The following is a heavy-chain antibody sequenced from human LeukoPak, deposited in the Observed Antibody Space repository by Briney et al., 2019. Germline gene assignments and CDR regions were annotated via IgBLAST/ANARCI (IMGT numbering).Heavy chain of an antibody. CDR1: GGSISSHY. Sequence: SETLSLTCTVSGGSISSHYWSWIRQPPGKGLEWIGYIYYSGSTNCNPSLKSRVTISVDTSKTQFSLKLSSVTAADTAVYYCARDPGYYFDYWGQGTLVTVSS. J-gene: IGHJ4*02. V-gene: IGHV4-59*11. CDR2: IYYSGST. CDR3: ARDPGYYFDY. D-gene: IGHD3-10*01.